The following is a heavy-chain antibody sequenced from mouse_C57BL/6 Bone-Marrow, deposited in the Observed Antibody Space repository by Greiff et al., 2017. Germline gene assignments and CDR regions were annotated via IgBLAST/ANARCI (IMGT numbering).Heavy chain of an antibody. CDR2: INPNNGGT. CDR3: ALDGYYNYYAMDY. D-gene: IGHD2-3*01. V-gene: IGHV1-26*01. CDR1: GYTFTDYY. J-gene: IGHJ4*01. Sequence: EVQLQQSGPELVKPGASVKISCKASGYTFTDYYMNWVKQSHGKSLEWIGDINPNNGGTSYNQKFKGKATLTVDTSSSTAYMELRSLTSEDSAVYYCALDGYYNYYAMDYWGQGTSVTVSS.